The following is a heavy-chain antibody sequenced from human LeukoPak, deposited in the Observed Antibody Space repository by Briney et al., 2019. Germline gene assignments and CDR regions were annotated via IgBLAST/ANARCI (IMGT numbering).Heavy chain of an antibody. CDR2: IGRSSIDK. Sequence: PGGSLRLSCTASGFTFNTYTMNWVRQAPGKGPEWISSIGRSSIDKYYADSVRGRFTISRDNAKNSLYVQMSSLRVEDTAVHYCVGGDSRELWGQGTLVTVSS. CDR1: GFTFNTYT. CDR3: VGGDSREL. V-gene: IGHV3-21*01. J-gene: IGHJ4*02. D-gene: IGHD3-22*01.